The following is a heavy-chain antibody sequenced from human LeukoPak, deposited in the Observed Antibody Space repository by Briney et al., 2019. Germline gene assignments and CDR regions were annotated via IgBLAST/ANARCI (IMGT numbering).Heavy chain of an antibody. CDR1: GYTFTSYT. V-gene: IGHV1-3*03. Sequence: ASVKVSCKASGYTFTSYTIHWVRQAPGQRLEWMGWINAGNGNAKYSQEFQDRVTITRDTSASTAYMELSSLRSEDTAVYYCAIGRLRLGELKTWGQGTLVTVSS. J-gene: IGHJ5*02. D-gene: IGHD3-16*01. CDR2: INAGNGNA. CDR3: AIGRLRLGELKT.